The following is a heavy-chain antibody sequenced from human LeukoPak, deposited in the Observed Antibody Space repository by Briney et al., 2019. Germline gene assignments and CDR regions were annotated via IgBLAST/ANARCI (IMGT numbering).Heavy chain of an antibody. J-gene: IGHJ4*02. D-gene: IGHD2-2*01. CDR3: ARAKVKPVVVPAASRSYDY. CDR2: IRNNASGEKT. Sequence: PGGSLRLSCAASGFTFSYYYMSGVRQAPGKGLEWVGFIRNNASGEKTEYTTSVKGRFTISRDESTCITYMQLKSPKTEDTAVYCCARAKVKPVVVPAASRSYDYWGQGTLVTVSS. CDR1: GFTFSYYY. V-gene: IGHV3-22*01.